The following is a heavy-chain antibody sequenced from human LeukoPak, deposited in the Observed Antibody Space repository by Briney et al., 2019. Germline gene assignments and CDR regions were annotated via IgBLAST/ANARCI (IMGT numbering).Heavy chain of an antibody. CDR2: INPNSGGT. J-gene: IGHJ4*02. CDR1: GYTFTGYY. CDR3: ARWWGPHNAFWSGVFDY. D-gene: IGHD3-3*01. Sequence: ASVKVSCKASGYTFTGYYMHWVRQAPGQGLEWMGWINPNSGGTNYAPKFQGRVTMTSETSISTAYMELIRLTSDDTAVYYCARWWGPHNAFWSGVFDYWGQGTLVTVSS. V-gene: IGHV1-2*02.